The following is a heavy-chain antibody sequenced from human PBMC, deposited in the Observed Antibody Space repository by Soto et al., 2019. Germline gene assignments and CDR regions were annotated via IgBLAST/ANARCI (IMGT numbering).Heavy chain of an antibody. CDR2: ISAYNGNT. D-gene: IGHD5-12*01. CDR1: GYTFTIYG. V-gene: IGHV1-18*01. CDR3: ARVSDSGYETRY. J-gene: IGHJ4*02. Sequence: ASVKVSCKDSGYTFTIYGISWVRQAPGQGLEWMGWISAYNGNTNYAQKLQGRVTMTTDTSTSTAYMELRSLRSDDTAVYYCARVSDSGYETRYWGQGTLVTVSS.